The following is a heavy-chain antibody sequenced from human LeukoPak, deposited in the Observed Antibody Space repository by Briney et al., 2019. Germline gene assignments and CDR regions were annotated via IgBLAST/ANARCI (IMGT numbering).Heavy chain of an antibody. V-gene: IGHV3-30*04. CDR2: ISSDGTNK. Sequence: GGSLRLSCAASGFTFSSYAMHWVRQAPGKGLEWVAVISSDGTNKYYTDSVKGRLTISRDNSKNTVYLQMSSLRVEDTAVYYCARVNRVGSILWGPGTLVTVSS. CDR3: ARVNRVGSIL. CDR1: GFTFSSYA. D-gene: IGHD1-26*01. J-gene: IGHJ4*02.